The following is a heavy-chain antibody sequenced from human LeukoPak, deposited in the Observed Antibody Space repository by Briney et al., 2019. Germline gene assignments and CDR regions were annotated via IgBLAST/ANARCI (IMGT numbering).Heavy chain of an antibody. CDR3: ARRGTYYYDSSALLGLDY. V-gene: IGHV4-39*01. Sequence: PSETLSLTCAVSGGSISSSSYYWGWIRQPPGKGLEWIGSIYYSGSTYYNPSLKSRVTISVDTSKNQFSLKLSSVTAADTAVYYCARRGTYYYDSSALLGLDYWGQGTLVTVSS. CDR2: IYYSGST. J-gene: IGHJ4*02. CDR1: GGSISSSSYY. D-gene: IGHD3-22*01.